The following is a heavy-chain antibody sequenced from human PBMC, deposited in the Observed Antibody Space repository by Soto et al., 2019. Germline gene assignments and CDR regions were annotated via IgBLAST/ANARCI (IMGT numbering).Heavy chain of an antibody. V-gene: IGHV1-3*01. CDR2: IHADNGNA. Sequence: QVQIVQSGAEVKKPGASVKLSCKGSGYTFSYYNVHWVRQAPGQRLEWMGWIHADNGNAKYSQKFQGRVTITRDPSGNTAYMELSNLRSEDTAVYYCAGELDYGYFDLWGRGTLVTVSS. CDR3: AGELDYGYFDL. D-gene: IGHD1-1*01. J-gene: IGHJ2*01. CDR1: GYTFSYYN.